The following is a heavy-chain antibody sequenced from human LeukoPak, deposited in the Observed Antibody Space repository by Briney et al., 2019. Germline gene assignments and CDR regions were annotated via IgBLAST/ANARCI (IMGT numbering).Heavy chain of an antibody. J-gene: IGHJ4*02. V-gene: IGHV4-59*01. CDR1: GGSISSYY. D-gene: IGHD1-7*01. CDR3: ARKTDWNYVIDY. CDR2: IYYSGST. Sequence: SETLSLTCTVSGGSISSYYWSWIRQPPGKGLEWIGYIYYSGSTNYNPSLKSRVTISVDTSKNQFSLKLSSVTAADTAVYYCARKTDWNYVIDYWGQGTLVTVSS.